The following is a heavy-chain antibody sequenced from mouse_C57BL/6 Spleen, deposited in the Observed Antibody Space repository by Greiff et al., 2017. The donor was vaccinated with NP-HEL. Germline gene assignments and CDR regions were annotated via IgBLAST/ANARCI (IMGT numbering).Heavy chain of an antibody. Sequence: ESGPGLVKPSQSLSLTCSVTGYSITSGYYWNWIRQFPGNKLEWMGYISYDGSNNYNPSLKNRISITRDTSKNQFFLKLNSVTTEDTATYYCAREGWLLQAYWGQGTLVTVSA. J-gene: IGHJ3*01. CDR1: GYSITSGYY. CDR3: AREGWLLQAY. V-gene: IGHV3-6*01. D-gene: IGHD2-3*01. CDR2: ISYDGSN.